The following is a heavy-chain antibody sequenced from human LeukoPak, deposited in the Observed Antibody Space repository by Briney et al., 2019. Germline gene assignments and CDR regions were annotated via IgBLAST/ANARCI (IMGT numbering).Heavy chain of an antibody. J-gene: IGHJ3*02. Sequence: GGSLRLSCAASGFTVSSNYMSWVRQAPGKGLEWVSVIYSGGSTYYADSVKGRFTISRDNSKSTLFLQMNNLRAEDTAVYYCARAGTLASDIWGQGTMVTVSS. V-gene: IGHV3-66*02. CDR1: GFTVSSNY. D-gene: IGHD3-10*01. CDR2: IYSGGST. CDR3: ARAGTLASDI.